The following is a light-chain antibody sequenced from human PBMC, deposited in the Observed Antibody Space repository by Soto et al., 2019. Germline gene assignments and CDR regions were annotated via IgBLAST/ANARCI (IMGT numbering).Light chain of an antibody. CDR3: QSYDSSLGV. CDR2: GNS. V-gene: IGLV1-40*01. J-gene: IGLJ1*01. CDR1: SSNIGAGYD. Sequence: HSVLTQPPSVSGAPGQRVTISCTGSSSNIGAGYDVHWYQQLPGTAPKLLIYGNSNRPSGVPDRFSGSKSGTSASLAITGLQAEDEADYYCQSYDSSLGVFGTGTKV.